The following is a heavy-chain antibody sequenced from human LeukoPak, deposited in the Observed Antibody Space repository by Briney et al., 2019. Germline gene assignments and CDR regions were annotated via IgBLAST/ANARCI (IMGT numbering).Heavy chain of an antibody. CDR1: GYTFTGYY. V-gene: IGHV1-2*02. J-gene: IGHJ4*02. CDR2: INPNSGGT. D-gene: IGHD2-2*02. CDR3: ARVGGLRYCSSTSCYTGLDY. Sequence: ASVTVSCKASGYTFTGYYMHWVRQAPGQGLEWMGWINPNSGGTNYAQKFQGRVTMTRDTSISTAYMEMSRLRSDDTAVYYCARVGGLRYCSSTSCYTGLDYWGQGTLVTVSS.